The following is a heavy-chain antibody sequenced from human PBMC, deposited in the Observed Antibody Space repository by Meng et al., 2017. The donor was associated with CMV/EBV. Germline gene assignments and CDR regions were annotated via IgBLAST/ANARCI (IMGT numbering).Heavy chain of an antibody. V-gene: IGHV2-5*02. J-gene: IGHJ4*02. Sequence: QFNSNSAVPTLLKPQQPATMTCTFSGFSLSTSGGGVGWIRQPPGKALEWLALIYWDDDKRYSPSLKSRLTITKDTSKNQVVLTMTNMDPVDTATYYCAHRGSYGYHGYWGQGTLVTVSS. D-gene: IGHD5-18*01. CDR2: IYWDDDK. CDR1: GFSLSTSGGG. CDR3: AHRGSYGYHGY.